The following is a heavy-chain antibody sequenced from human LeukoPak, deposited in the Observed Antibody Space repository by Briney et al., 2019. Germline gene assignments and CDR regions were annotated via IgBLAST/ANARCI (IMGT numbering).Heavy chain of an antibody. D-gene: IGHD3-22*01. CDR2: IIGSAGST. CDR3: AKSSYYDSSGYYREYYFDY. CDR1: GFTFSYYS. V-gene: IGHV3-23*01. Sequence: GSLKLSCAASGFTFSYYSMSWVRQAPGKGLGWVSGIIGSAGSTHYADSVKGRFTISRDNTKNTLYLQMNSLRAEDTAIYYCAKSSYYDSSGYYREYYFDYWGQGTLVTVSS. J-gene: IGHJ4*02.